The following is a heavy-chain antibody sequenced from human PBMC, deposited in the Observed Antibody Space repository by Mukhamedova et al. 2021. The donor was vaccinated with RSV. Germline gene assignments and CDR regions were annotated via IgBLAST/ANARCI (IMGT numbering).Heavy chain of an antibody. CDR3: ARGGCSSISCPSNF. V-gene: IGHV1-2*02. J-gene: IGHJ4*02. Sequence: VRQAPGQGLEWMGWINPNSGGTNYAQKFQGRVTMTRDTSISTAYMELSRLRSDDTAVYYCARGGCSSISCPSNFWGQGTLVTVSS. CDR2: INPNSGGT. D-gene: IGHD2-2*01.